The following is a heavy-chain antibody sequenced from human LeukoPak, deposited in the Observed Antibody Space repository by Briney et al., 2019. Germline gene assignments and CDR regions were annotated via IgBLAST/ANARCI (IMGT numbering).Heavy chain of an antibody. CDR3: AREPYSSGWYGYFDY. D-gene: IGHD6-19*01. J-gene: IGHJ4*02. Sequence: GGSLRLSCAVSGFTFSSYAMSWVRQAPGKGLEWVSSIPASGGSTYYADSVKGRFTISRDNSKNSLYLQMNSLRAEDTAVYYCAREPYSSGWYGYFDYWGQGTLVTVSS. CDR1: GFTFSSYA. V-gene: IGHV3-23*01. CDR2: IPASGGST.